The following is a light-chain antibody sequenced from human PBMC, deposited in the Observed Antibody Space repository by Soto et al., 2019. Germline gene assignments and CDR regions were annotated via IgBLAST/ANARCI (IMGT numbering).Light chain of an antibody. Sequence: QSALTQPPSVSGSPGQSVTISCTGTSSDVGTYNRVSWYQQPPGTAPKLMIYEVSNRPSGVPDRFSGSKSGNTGSLTISGLQAEDEADYYCSSFTSSATLVFGGGTKLTVL. V-gene: IGLV2-18*02. J-gene: IGLJ2*01. CDR1: SSDVGTYNR. CDR2: EVS. CDR3: SSFTSSATLV.